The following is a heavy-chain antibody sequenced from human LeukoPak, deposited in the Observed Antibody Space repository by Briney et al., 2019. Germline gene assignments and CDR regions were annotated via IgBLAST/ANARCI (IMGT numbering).Heavy chain of an antibody. CDR2: ISGSGGST. CDR3: AAQQWLVSTVDY. Sequence: PGGSLRLSCAASGFTFSSYAMSWARQAPGKGLEWVSAISGSGGSTYYADSVKGRFTISRDNSKNTLYLQMNSLRAEDTAVYYCAAQQWLVSTVDYWGQGTLVTVSS. V-gene: IGHV3-23*01. CDR1: GFTFSSYA. D-gene: IGHD6-19*01. J-gene: IGHJ4*02.